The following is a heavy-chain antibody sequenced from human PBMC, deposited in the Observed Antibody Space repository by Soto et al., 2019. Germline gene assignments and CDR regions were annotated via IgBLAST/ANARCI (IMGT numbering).Heavy chain of an antibody. CDR1: GGSFSGYY. D-gene: IGHD3-10*01. CDR3: ARGVHYYGSGSYFRRDAFDI. J-gene: IGHJ3*02. V-gene: IGHV4-34*01. Sequence: QVQLQQWGAGLLKPSETLSLTCAVYGGSFSGYYWSWIRQPPGKGLEWIGEINHSGSTNYNPSLKSRVTISVDPSKNQFSLKLSSVTAADTAVYYCARGVHYYGSGSYFRRDAFDIWGQGTMVTVSS. CDR2: INHSGST.